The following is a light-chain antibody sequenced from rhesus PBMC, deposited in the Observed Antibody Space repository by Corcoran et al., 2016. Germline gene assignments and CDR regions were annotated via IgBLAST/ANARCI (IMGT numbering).Light chain of an antibody. CDR2: KAS. J-gene: IGKJ2*01. Sequence: DIQMTQSPSSLSASVGDTVTITCRASQSISYWLAWYQQKPGKVPNLLIYKASNLQSGAPSRFSGSGSGTDFTLTISSLQPEDFATYYWLQYSSSPYSFGQGTKVEIK. CDR3: LQYSSSPYS. CDR1: QSISYW. V-gene: IGKV1-22*01.